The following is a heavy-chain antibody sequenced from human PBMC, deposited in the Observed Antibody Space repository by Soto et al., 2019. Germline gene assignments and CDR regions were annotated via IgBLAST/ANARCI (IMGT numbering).Heavy chain of an antibody. V-gene: IGHV3-23*01. D-gene: IGHD4-17*01. CDR3: EKRATVVRKRGAFDI. CDR1: GFTFSDFY. Sequence: PGGSLRLSCAASGFTFSDFYMSWIRQAPGKGLEWVSAISGSGGSTYYADSVKGRFTISRDNSKNTLYLQMNSLRAEDTAVYYCEKRATVVRKRGAFDIWGQGTMVTVSS. CDR2: ISGSGGST. J-gene: IGHJ3*02.